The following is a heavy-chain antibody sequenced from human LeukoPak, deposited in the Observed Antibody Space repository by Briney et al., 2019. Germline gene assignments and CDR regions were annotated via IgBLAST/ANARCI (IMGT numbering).Heavy chain of an antibody. Sequence: PSETLSLTCAVSGYSISSGYYWGWIRQPPGKGLEWIGSIYHSGSTYYNPSLKSRVTISVDTSKNQFSLKLSSVTAADTAVDYCATYYYDSSGPTSAFDIWGQGTMVTVSS. J-gene: IGHJ3*02. CDR1: GYSISSGYY. CDR3: ATYYYDSSGPTSAFDI. V-gene: IGHV4-38-2*01. D-gene: IGHD3-22*01. CDR2: IYHSGST.